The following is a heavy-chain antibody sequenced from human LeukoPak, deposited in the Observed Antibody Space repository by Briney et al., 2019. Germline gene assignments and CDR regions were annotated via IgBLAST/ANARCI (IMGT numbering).Heavy chain of an antibody. J-gene: IGHJ5*01. Sequence: AGGSLRPSCAISGFTFSNYWMSWVRQAPGKGLEWVAGISGDGSERDYVDSVRGRFTISRDNAKNSLYLQMNSLTAEDTAVYYCGRDPDSWGQGTVVTVSS. V-gene: IGHV3-7*04. CDR2: ISGDGSER. CDR3: GRDPDS. CDR1: GFTFSNYW.